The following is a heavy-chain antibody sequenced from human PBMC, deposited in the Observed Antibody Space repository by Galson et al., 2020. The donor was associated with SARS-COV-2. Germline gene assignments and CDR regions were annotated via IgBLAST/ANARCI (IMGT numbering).Heavy chain of an antibody. D-gene: IGHD1-26*01. V-gene: IGHV3-30*04. J-gene: IGHJ4*02. CDR3: ARPESGSYYSPFYY. CDR2: ISYDGSNK. CDR1: GFTFSSYA. Sequence: QLGESLKISCAASGFTFSSYAMHWVRQAPGKGLEWVAVISYDGSNKYYADSVKGRFTISRDNSKNTLYLQMNSLRAEDTAVYYCARPESGSYYSPFYYWGQGTLVTVSS.